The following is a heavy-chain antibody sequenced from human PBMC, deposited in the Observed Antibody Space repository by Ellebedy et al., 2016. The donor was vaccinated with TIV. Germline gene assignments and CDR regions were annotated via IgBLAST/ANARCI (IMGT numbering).Heavy chain of an antibody. CDR2: ISRNSTYI. CDR3: ARAGPLEINHFDY. Sequence: PGGSLRLSCAVSGFNFSIYSMTWVRQAPGKGLEWVSSISRNSTYIYYADSVKGRFTISRDNAKNSLYLQMNSLRGDDTAVYYCARAGPLEINHFDYWGQGTLVTVSS. J-gene: IGHJ4*02. V-gene: IGHV3-21*01. D-gene: IGHD1-1*01. CDR1: GFNFSIYS.